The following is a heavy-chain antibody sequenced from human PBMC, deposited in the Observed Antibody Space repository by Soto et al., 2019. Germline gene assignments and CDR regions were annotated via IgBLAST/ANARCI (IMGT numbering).Heavy chain of an antibody. CDR1: GFTFSSYE. V-gene: IGHV3-48*03. Sequence: EVQLVESGGGLVQPGGSLRLSCAASGFTFSSYEMNWVRQAPGKGLEWVSYISSSGSTIYYADSVKGRFTISRDNAKNSLYLQMNSLRAEDTAVYYCARDPPGLSERWFDPWGQGTLVTVSS. CDR2: ISSSGSTI. CDR3: ARDPPGLSERWFDP. D-gene: IGHD3-10*01. J-gene: IGHJ5*02.